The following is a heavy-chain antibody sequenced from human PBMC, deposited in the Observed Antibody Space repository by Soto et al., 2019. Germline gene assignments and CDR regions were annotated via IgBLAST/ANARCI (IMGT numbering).Heavy chain of an antibody. CDR3: ATRRDASYYYYGMDV. V-gene: IGHV3-23*01. CDR2: ISGSGDNT. J-gene: IGHJ6*02. Sequence: GSLRLSCAASGFTFSTYAMTLFRPAPVKGLEWVSGISGSGDNTYYADSVKGRFTISRDNSKNTLFLQMNSLRDEDTAVYYCATRRDASYYYYGMDVWGQGTTVTVSS. CDR1: GFTFSTYA. D-gene: IGHD2-2*01.